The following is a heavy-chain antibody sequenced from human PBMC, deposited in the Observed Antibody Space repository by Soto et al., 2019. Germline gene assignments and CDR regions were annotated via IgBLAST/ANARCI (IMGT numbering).Heavy chain of an antibody. CDR2: INPNSGGT. CDR3: ARDRAYGWNDCVNY. V-gene: IGHV1-2*02. Sequence: GASVKVSCKASGYTFTGYYMHWVRQAPGQGLGWMGWINPNSGGTNYAQKFQGRVTMTRDTSISTAYMELSRLRSDDTAVYYCARDRAYGWNDCVNYWRQGTLVTVSS. J-gene: IGHJ4*02. CDR1: GYTFTGYY. D-gene: IGHD1-1*01.